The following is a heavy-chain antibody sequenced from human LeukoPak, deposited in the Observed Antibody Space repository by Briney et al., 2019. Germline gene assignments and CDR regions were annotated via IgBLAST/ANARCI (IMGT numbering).Heavy chain of an antibody. V-gene: IGHV4-4*07. CDR1: GGSISSYY. D-gene: IGHD3-10*01. CDR3: ARGGRWFEAFDI. CDR2: IYTSGST. Sequence: PSETLSLTCTVSGGSISSYYWGWIRQPAGKGLEWIGRIYTSGSTNYNPSLKSRVTISVDTSKNQFSLKLSSVAAADTAVYYCARGGRWFEAFDIWGQGTMVTVSS. J-gene: IGHJ3*02.